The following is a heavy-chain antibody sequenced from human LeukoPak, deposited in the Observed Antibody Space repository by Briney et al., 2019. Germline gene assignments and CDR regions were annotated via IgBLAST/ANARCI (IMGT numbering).Heavy chain of an antibody. J-gene: IGHJ5*02. V-gene: IGHV4-34*01. D-gene: IGHD6-6*01. CDR1: GGSFSGYY. Sequence: KPSETLSLTCAVYGGSFSGYYWRWIRQPPGKGLEWVGEINHSGSTNYNPSLKSRVTISVDTSKNQFSLKLSSVTAADTAVYYCARARRRSNWFDPWGQGTLVTVSS. CDR2: INHSGST. CDR3: ARARRRSNWFDP.